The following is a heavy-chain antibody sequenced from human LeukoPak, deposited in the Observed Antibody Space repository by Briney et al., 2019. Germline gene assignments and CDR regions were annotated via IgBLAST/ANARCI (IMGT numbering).Heavy chain of an antibody. J-gene: IGHJ6*02. CDR2: ISSSGSST. CDR3: ARDYRCDTTSCYTNYYYGMDV. D-gene: IGHD2-2*02. CDR1: RFIFSDYY. V-gene: IGHV3-11*01. Sequence: PGGSLRLSCAASRFIFSDYYMSWIRQAPGKGLEWVSYISSSGSSTYYADSVKGRFTISRDNARNSLYLQMNSLRAEDTAVYYCARDYRCDTTSCYTNYYYGMDVWGQGTTVTVSS.